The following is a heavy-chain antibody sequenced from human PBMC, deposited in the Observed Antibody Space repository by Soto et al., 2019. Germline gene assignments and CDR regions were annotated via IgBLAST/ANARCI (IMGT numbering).Heavy chain of an antibody. Sequence: GGSLRLSCVASGPTFSTYGMNWIRQTPGKGLEWVSSITSSGSYIHYADSVQGRFTVSRDNAKNSMYLQMNSLRVEDTAVYFCARDESAGSSTSNWGQGTLVTVSS. CDR3: ARDESAGSSTSN. J-gene: IGHJ4*02. V-gene: IGHV3-21*01. CDR1: GPTFSTYG. D-gene: IGHD2-2*01. CDR2: ITSSGSYI.